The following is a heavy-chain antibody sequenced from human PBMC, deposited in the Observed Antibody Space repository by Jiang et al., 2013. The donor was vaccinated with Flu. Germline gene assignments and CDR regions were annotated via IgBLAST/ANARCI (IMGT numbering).Heavy chain of an antibody. V-gene: IGHV6-1*01. D-gene: IGHD3-10*01. J-gene: IGHJ6*02. Sequence: WNWIRQSPSRGLEWLGRTYYRSKWYNDYAVSVKSRITINPDTSKNQFSLQLNSVTPDDTAVYYCTRGTGAWGMDVWGQGTPVTASS. CDR3: TRGTGAWGMDV. CDR2: TYYRSKWYN.